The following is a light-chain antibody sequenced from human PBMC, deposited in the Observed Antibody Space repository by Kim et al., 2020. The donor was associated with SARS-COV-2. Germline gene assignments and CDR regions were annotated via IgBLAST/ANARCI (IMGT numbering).Light chain of an antibody. CDR3: QQSYRTPS. Sequence: DIQMTQSPSSLSASVRDRVIITCRASQSISSYLNWYQQKPGKAPKLLIYAASSLQSGVPSRFSGSGSGTDFTLTISSLQPEDFAIYYCQQSYRTPSFGGGTKVDIK. J-gene: IGKJ4*01. V-gene: IGKV1-39*01. CDR2: AAS. CDR1: QSISSY.